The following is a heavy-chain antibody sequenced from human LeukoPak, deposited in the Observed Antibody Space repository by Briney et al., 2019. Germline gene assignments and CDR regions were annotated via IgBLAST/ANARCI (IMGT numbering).Heavy chain of an antibody. D-gene: IGHD1-26*01. Sequence: PSETLSLTCTVSGGSIRSYYWSWIRQPPGKGLEWIGYIYYSGSTSYNPSLKSRVTISVDTSKNQFSLKVRSVTAADTAVYYCARQVGVGANSDAFDIWGQGTVVTVSS. V-gene: IGHV4-59*01. CDR1: GGSIRSYY. CDR2: IYYSGST. J-gene: IGHJ3*02. CDR3: ARQVGVGANSDAFDI.